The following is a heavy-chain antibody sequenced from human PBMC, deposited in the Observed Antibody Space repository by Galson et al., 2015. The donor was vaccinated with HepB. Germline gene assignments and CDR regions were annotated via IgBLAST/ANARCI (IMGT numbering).Heavy chain of an antibody. CDR1: GFTFSYYA. CDR3: AKVFPEKTDGWYRQALYYFDS. V-gene: IGHV3-23*01. CDR2: ITPSGDNT. J-gene: IGHJ4*02. D-gene: IGHD6-19*01. Sequence: SLRLSCAGSGFTFSYYAMSWVRQAPGKGLEWVSAITPSGDNTYSADSMKGRFTISRDNSRNTLFLHMNSLRADDTAIYFCAKVFPEKTDGWYRQALYYFDSWGQGTRVTVSS.